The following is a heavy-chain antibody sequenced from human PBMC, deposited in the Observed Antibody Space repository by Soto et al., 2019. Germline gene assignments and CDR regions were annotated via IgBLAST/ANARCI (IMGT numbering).Heavy chain of an antibody. CDR2: ISSRSTNT. J-gene: IGHJ4*02. CDR1: GFTFSSYT. CDR3: ARAPLYYFDY. V-gene: IGHV3-21*02. Sequence: EVQLVESGGGLVKPGGSLRLSCEDSGFTFSSYTMNWVRRAPGKGLEWVSSISSRSTNTHYADSVRGRFTISRDNAKRPLYLQMNSPRAVDTAVYYCARAPLYYFDYWGQGTLVTVSS.